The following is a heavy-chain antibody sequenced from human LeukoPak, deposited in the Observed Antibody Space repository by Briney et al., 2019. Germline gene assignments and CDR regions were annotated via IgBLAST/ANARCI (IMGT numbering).Heavy chain of an antibody. CDR3: ARQWVDDSSGPDDAFDI. J-gene: IGHJ3*02. CDR2: MNPNSGNT. Sequence: GASVKVSCKASGYTFTSYDINWVRQATGQGLEWMGWMNPNSGNTGYAQKFQGRVTMTRNTSISTAYMELSNLRSEDTAVYYCARQWVDDSSGPDDAFDIWGQGTMVTVSS. CDR1: GYTFTSYD. V-gene: IGHV1-8*01. D-gene: IGHD3-22*01.